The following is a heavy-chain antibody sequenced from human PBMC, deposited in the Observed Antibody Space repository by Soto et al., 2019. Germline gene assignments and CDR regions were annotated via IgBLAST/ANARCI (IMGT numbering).Heavy chain of an antibody. CDR1: GGTFSSYA. CDR3: ARGKEWEPRRRWVMDV. Sequence: QVQLVQSGAEVKKPGSSVKVSCKASGGTFSSYAISWVRQAPGQGLEWMGGIIPIFGTANYAQKFQGRVTITADESTSTAYMELSSLRSEDAAVYYCARGKEWEPRRRWVMDVWGQGTTVTVSS. J-gene: IGHJ6*02. V-gene: IGHV1-69*01. D-gene: IGHD1-26*01. CDR2: IIPIFGTA.